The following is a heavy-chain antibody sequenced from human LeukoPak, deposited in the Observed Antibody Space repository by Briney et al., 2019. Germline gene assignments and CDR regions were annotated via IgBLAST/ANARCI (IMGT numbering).Heavy chain of an antibody. Sequence: PSETLSLTCTVSGGSISSGGYYWSWIRQHPGKGLEWIGYIYYSGSTYYNPSLKSRVTISVDTSKNQFSLKLSSVTAADTAVYYCARGGSSGTDNWFDPWGQGTLVTVSS. CDR2: IYYSGST. D-gene: IGHD6-13*01. CDR3: ARGGSSGTDNWFDP. V-gene: IGHV4-31*03. J-gene: IGHJ5*02. CDR1: GGSISSGGYY.